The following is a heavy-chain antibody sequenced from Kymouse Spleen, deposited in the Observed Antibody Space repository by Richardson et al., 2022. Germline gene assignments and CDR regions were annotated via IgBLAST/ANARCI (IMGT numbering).Heavy chain of an antibody. V-gene: IGHV3-13*01. J-gene: IGHJ4*02. CDR3: ARGGTGTTLDY. Sequence: EVQLVESGGGLVQPGGSLRLSCAASGFTFSSYDMHWVRQATGKGLEWVSAIGTAGDTYYPGSVKGRFTISRENAKNSLYLQMNSLRAGDTAVYYCARGGTGTTLDYWGQGTLVTVSS. CDR2: IGTAGDT. D-gene: IGHD1-7*01. CDR1: GFTFSSYD.